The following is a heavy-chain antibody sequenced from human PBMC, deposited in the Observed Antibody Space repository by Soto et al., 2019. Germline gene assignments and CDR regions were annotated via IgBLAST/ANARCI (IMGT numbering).Heavy chain of an antibody. CDR2: INPADSDT. V-gene: IGHV5-51*01. J-gene: IGHJ5*02. D-gene: IGHD1-1*01. Sequence: GESLKISCKASGYTFTNYWIGWVRQMPGKGLEWMGIINPADSDTRYSPSFQGQVTISADKSITTAYLQWTSLKAADSAIYYCARYCGQRSNWFDPWGQGTPVTVSS. CDR1: GYTFTNYW. CDR3: ARYCGQRSNWFDP.